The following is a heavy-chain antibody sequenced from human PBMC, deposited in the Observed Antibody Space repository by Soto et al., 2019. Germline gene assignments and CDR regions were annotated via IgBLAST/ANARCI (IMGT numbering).Heavy chain of an antibody. J-gene: IGHJ6*02. D-gene: IGHD6-6*01. CDR2: IIPIFGTA. CDR1: GGTFSSYA. CDR3: ARSSIAARSYYYYYGMDV. Sequence: SVKVSCKASGGTFSSYAISWVRQAPGQGLEWMGGIIPIFGTANYAQKFQGRVTITADESTSTAYMELSGLRSEDTAVYYCARSSIAARSYYYYYGMDVWGQGTTVTVSS. V-gene: IGHV1-69*13.